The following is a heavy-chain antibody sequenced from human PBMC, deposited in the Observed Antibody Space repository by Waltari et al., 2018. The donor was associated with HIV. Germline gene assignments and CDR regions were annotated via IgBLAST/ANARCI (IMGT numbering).Heavy chain of an antibody. Sequence: QVQLVQSGAEVKKPGASVKVSCKASGYTFTGYYMHWVRQAPGQGLEGMGWINPNSGGTIYAKKFQGRVTLTRDTSISTAYMELSRLHADDTAMYYCARGVRGGFGEVSDYWCQGTLVIVSS. V-gene: IGHV1-2*02. CDR2: INPNSGGT. CDR1: GYTFTGYY. J-gene: IGHJ4*02. D-gene: IGHD3-10*01. CDR3: ARGVRGGFGEVSDY.